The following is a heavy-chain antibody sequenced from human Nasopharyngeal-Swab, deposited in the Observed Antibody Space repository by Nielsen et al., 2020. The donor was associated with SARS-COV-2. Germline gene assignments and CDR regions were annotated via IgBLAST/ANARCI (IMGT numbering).Heavy chain of an antibody. CDR1: GYTFTGYY. V-gene: IGHV1-2*06. J-gene: IGHJ6*02. Sequence: ASVKVSCKASGYTFTGYYVHWGRQAPGQGLEWMGRINPNSGGTNYAQKFQGRVTMTRDTSISTAYMELSRLRSDDTAVYYCARDSARYPGGMDVWGQGTTVTVSS. D-gene: IGHD3-10*01. CDR2: INPNSGGT. CDR3: ARDSARYPGGMDV.